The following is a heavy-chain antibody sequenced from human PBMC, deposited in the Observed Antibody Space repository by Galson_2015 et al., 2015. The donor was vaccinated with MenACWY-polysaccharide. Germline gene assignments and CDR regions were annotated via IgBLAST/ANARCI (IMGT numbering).Heavy chain of an antibody. V-gene: IGHV3-23*01. CDR2: ISGSGIDI. CDR1: GFSMTSYA. D-gene: IGHD6-13*01. Sequence: SLRLSCAASGFSMTSYAVNWVRQAPGKGLEWVGVISGSGIDIWYADSVKGRFTISRDTSKSTLYLQMDSVRAEDTAKYYCAKSSQWGAVAVGSFDHWGQGTLVTVSS. J-gene: IGHJ4*02. CDR3: AKSSQWGAVAVGSFDH.